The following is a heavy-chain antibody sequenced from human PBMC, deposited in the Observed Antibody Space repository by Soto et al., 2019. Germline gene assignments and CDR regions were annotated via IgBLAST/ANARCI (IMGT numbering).Heavy chain of an antibody. CDR2: MNANSGNT. V-gene: IGHV1-8*01. D-gene: IGHD2-2*01. J-gene: IGHJ5*02. CDR3: ARAGRNIVVVPADTDP. Sequence: ASVKDSCKASGYTITNYEIDWVRQATGQGLEWMGWMNANSGNTGYAQKFQGRVTMTRDTSTSTAYMELRSLRSDDTAVYYCARAGRNIVVVPADTDPWGQGTLVTVS. CDR1: GYTITNYE.